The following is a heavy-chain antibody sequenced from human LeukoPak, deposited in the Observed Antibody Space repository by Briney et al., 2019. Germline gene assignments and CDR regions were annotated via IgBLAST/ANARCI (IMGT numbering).Heavy chain of an antibody. CDR1: GFTFSSYA. CDR3: ARLGPASSGWPESFDY. V-gene: IGHV3-30-3*01. CDR2: ISYDGSNK. J-gene: IGHJ4*02. Sequence: GGSLRLSCAASGFTFSSYAMHWVSQAPGKGLEWVAVISYDGSNKYYADSVKGRFTISRDNSKNTLYLQMNSLRAEDTAVYYCARLGPASSGWPESFDYWGQGTLVTVSS. D-gene: IGHD6-19*01.